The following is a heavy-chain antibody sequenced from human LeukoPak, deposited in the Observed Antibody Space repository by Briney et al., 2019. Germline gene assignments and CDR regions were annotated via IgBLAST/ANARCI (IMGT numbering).Heavy chain of an antibody. D-gene: IGHD3-3*01. CDR3: ARDLFYYDFWSGPFDY. CDR2: IYTSGST. Sequence: SETLSLTCTVSGGSISSYYWSWIRQPAGKGLEWIGRIYTSGSTNYNPSLKSRVTMSVDTSKNQFSLKLSSVTAADTAVYYCARDLFYYDFWSGPFDYWGQGTLVTVSS. J-gene: IGHJ4*02. CDR1: GGSISSYY. V-gene: IGHV4-4*07.